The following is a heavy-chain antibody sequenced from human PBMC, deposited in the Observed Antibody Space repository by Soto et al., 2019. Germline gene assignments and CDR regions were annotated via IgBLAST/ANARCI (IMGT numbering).Heavy chain of an antibody. J-gene: IGHJ4*02. CDR1: SASMRTRGYP. CDR2: FLYTGTI. D-gene: IGHD2-21*02. Sequence: SETLSLACAVCSASMRTRGYPWNWVRQTPGRGLEWIGSFLYTGTISYDPSLRGRVTMSADKSQNQCTLQLTSVTAADTAVYHCARGGGLADGAGYCPPGYWSQGTLVTVSS. CDR3: ARGGGLADGAGYCPPGY. V-gene: IGHV4-30-2*01.